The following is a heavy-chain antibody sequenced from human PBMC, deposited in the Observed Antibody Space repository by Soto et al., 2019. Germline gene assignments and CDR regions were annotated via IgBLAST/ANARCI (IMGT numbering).Heavy chain of an antibody. V-gene: IGHV2-5*02. J-gene: IGHJ6*02. CDR2: IFWDDDQ. Sequence: QITLKESGPTLVKPTQTLTLTCTFSGFSLNSNGVGVAWIRQSPGKALEWLAVIFWDDDQRYSPSLEGRLTITKDSSKNQVVLTLANVGPVDAGTYFCAHIRMHIHYFYNGMDVWGQGTTVTVS. CDR3: AHIRMHIHYFYNGMDV. CDR1: GFSLNSNGVG.